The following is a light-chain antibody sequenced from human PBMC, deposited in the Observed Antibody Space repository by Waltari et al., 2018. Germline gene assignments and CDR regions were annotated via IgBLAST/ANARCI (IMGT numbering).Light chain of an antibody. V-gene: IGKV3-20*01. CDR2: GAS. CDR1: QSVSRS. CDR3: QHYVRLPAT. J-gene: IGKJ1*01. Sequence: IVLTQSPGTLSLSPGERATLSCRASQSVSRSLAWYQQKPGQAPKLRIYGASTRATGIPERFTGSGSGTDFSLTISSLEPEDFAIYFCQHYVRLPATFGQGTKVEIK.